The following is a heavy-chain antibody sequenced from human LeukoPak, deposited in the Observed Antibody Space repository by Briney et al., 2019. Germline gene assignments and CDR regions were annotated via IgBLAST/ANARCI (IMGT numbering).Heavy chain of an antibody. Sequence: PGGSLRLSCAASGFTVSNNYMSWVRQAPGKGLEWVSMIYSGGTTYYADSVKGRFTISRDNSNNILYLQMTSLRAEDTAIYYCAATLRFLEWLLPPIDCWGQGALVTVSS. D-gene: IGHD3-3*01. CDR1: GFTVSNNY. CDR3: AATLRFLEWLLPPIDC. CDR2: IYSGGTT. V-gene: IGHV3-53*01. J-gene: IGHJ4*02.